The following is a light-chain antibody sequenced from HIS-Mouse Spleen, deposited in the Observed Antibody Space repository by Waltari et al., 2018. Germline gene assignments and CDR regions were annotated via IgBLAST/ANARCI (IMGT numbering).Light chain of an antibody. Sequence: QSVLTQPPSASGTPGQRVTISCSGSSSTIGSNYVSWYQQLPGTAPKPLIYRNNQRPSGVPDRFSGSKSGTSASLAISGLRSEDEADYYCAAWDDSLSGPVFGGGTKLTVL. CDR2: RNN. J-gene: IGLJ3*02. CDR1: SSTIGSNY. V-gene: IGLV1-47*01. CDR3: AAWDDSLSGPV.